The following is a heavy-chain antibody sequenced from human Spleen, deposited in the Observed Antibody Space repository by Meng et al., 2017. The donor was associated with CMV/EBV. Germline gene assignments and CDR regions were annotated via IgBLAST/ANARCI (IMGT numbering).Heavy chain of an antibody. CDR3: ARIERRRILKYCGSDCSTTDY. Sequence: QVQLQESGPGLVKPSGTLSLTCAVPGCSISSSNLWTWVRQVPGKGLEWIGEIYHSGSTNYNPSLKSRVTISVDKFKNQFSLKLGSVTAADTAVYYCARIERRRILKYCGSDCSTTDYWGQGTLVTVSS. D-gene: IGHD2-21*02. CDR2: IYHSGST. CDR1: GCSISSSNL. J-gene: IGHJ4*02. V-gene: IGHV4-4*02.